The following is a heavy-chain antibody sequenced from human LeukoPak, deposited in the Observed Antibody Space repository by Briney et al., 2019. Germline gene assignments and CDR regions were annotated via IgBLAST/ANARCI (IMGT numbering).Heavy chain of an antibody. Sequence: APVKVSCKASGYTFTGCYMHWVRQAPGQGLEWMGWINPNSGGTNYAQKFQGRVTMTRDTSISTAYMELSRLRSDDTAVYYCAILSTAISEYNWFDPWGQGTLVTVSS. CDR2: INPNSGGT. D-gene: IGHD2-21*02. J-gene: IGHJ5*02. CDR3: AILSTAISEYNWFDP. CDR1: GYTFTGCY. V-gene: IGHV1-2*02.